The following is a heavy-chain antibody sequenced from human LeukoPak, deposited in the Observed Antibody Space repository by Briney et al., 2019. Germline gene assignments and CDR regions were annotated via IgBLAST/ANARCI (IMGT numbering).Heavy chain of an antibody. J-gene: IGHJ5*02. V-gene: IGHV1-69*13. D-gene: IGHD2-8*01. CDR2: IIPIFGTA. Sequence: GASVKVSCKASGYTFTSYDINWVRQATGQGLEWMGGIIPIFGTANYAQKFQGRVTITADESTSTAYMELSSLRSEDTAVYYCASAIVLMVYAAFDPWGQGTLVTVSS. CDR3: ASAIVLMVYAAFDP. CDR1: GYTFTSYD.